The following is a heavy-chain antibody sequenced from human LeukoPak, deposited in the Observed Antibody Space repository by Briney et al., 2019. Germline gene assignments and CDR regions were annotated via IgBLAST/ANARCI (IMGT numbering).Heavy chain of an antibody. Sequence: PGCALRLSCAASVFTFSSYSINWVRQAPRKGLEWVASVSSSSSYIYYAGSVKGRFTISRDNAKNSLYLQMNSLRAEDTAVYYCARDRVLDYYDSSGYDYWGQGTLVTVSS. V-gene: IGHV3-21*01. CDR3: ARDRVLDYYDSSGYDY. CDR1: VFTFSSYS. CDR2: VSSSSSYI. D-gene: IGHD3-22*01. J-gene: IGHJ4*02.